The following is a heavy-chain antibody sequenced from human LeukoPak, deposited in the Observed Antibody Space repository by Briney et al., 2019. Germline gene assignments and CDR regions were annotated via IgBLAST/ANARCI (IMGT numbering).Heavy chain of an antibody. V-gene: IGHV4-39*07. CDR3: ARGPQNFWSGYWTPNYFDY. CDR2: IYYSGST. D-gene: IGHD3-3*01. CDR1: GGSISSSSYY. J-gene: IGHJ4*02. Sequence: SETLSLTCTVSGGSISSSSYYWGWIRQPPGKGLEWIGSIYYSGSTYYNPSLKSRVTISVDTSKNQFSLKLSSVTAADTAVYYCARGPQNFWSGYWTPNYFDYWGQGTLVAVSS.